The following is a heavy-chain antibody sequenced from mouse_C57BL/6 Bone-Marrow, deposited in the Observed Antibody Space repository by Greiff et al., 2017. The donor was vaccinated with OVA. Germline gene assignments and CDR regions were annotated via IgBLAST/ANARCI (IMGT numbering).Heavy chain of an antibody. CDR2: INPGSGGT. V-gene: IGHV1-54*01. Sequence: VQLVESGAELVRPGTSVKVSCKASGYAFTNYLIEWVKQRPGQGLEWIGVINPGSGGTNYNEKFKGKATLTADKSSSTAYMQLSSLTSEDSAVYFCARGGDSSGPYYAMDYWGQGTSVTVSS. CDR3: ARGGDSSGPYYAMDY. CDR1: GYAFTNYL. D-gene: IGHD3-2*02. J-gene: IGHJ4*01.